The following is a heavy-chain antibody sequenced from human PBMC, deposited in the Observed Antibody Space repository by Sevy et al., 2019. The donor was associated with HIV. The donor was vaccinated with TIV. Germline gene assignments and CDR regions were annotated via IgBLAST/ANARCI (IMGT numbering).Heavy chain of an antibody. V-gene: IGHV3-30*18. CDR2: ISYDGSNK. D-gene: IGHD4-17*01. Sequence: GGSLRLSCAASGFTFSSYGMHWVRQAPGKGLEWVAVISYDGSNKYYADSVKGRFTISRDNSKNTLYLQMNSLRAEDTAVYYCAKETFYGDAWYFDYWGQGTLVTVSS. CDR3: AKETFYGDAWYFDY. CDR1: GFTFSSYG. J-gene: IGHJ4*02.